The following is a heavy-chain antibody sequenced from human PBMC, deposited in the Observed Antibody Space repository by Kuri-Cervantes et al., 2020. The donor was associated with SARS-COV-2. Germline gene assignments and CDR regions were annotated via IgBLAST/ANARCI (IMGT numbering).Heavy chain of an antibody. V-gene: IGHV1-8*02. CDR2: MNPDTGNA. CDR3: ARRGYSGSIDAFDI. CDR1: GYTFTNND. Sequence: ASVKVSCKASGYTFTNNDINWVRQASGQGLEWMGWMNPDTGNAGYAQKFQGRVTISVDTSKNQFSLKLSSVTAADTAVYYCARRGYSGSIDAFDIWGQGTMVTVSS. D-gene: IGHD1-26*01. J-gene: IGHJ3*02.